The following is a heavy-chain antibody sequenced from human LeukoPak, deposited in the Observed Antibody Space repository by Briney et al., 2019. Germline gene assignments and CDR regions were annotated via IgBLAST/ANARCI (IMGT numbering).Heavy chain of an antibody. CDR1: GFTFGDYA. Sequence: PGGSLRLSCTASGFTFGDYAMSWVRQAPGKGLEWVGFIRSKAYGGTTEYAASVKGRLTISRDDSKSIAYLQMNSLKTEDTAVYYCTRDVIESQKYCSSTSCYMDGGYDYWGQGILVTVSS. D-gene: IGHD2-2*02. J-gene: IGHJ4*02. V-gene: IGHV3-49*04. CDR2: IRSKAYGGTT. CDR3: TRDVIESQKYCSSTSCYMDGGYDY.